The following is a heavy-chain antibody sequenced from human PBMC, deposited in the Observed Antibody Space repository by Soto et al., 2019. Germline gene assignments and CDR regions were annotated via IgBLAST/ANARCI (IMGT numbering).Heavy chain of an antibody. V-gene: IGHV4-30-4*01. CDR1: GGSISSGDYY. CDR2: IYYSGST. D-gene: IGHD7-27*01. CDR3: AGYWGGRAFDI. J-gene: IGHJ3*02. Sequence: QVQLQESGPGLVKPSQTLSLTCTVSGGSISSGDYYWSWIRQPPGKGLEWIGYIYYSGSTYYNPSXKCXVTISVDTSKNQFSLKLSSVTAADTAVYYCAGYWGGRAFDIWGQGTMVTVSS.